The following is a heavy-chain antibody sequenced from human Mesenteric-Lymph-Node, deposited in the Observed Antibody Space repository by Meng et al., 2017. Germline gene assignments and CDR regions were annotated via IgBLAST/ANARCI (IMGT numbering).Heavy chain of an antibody. CDR2: IRNKANGGTT. D-gene: IGHD3-16*01. CDR1: GFTFSYYY. CDR3: TRVLGGKYYDYVWGSYLDY. Sequence: GESLKISCAASGFTFSYYYMSGVRQAPGKGLEWVGFIRNKANGGTTEYAASVKGRFTISRDDSKSIAYLQMNSLKTEDTAVYYCTRVLGGKYYDYVWGSYLDYWGQGTLVTVSS. V-gene: IGHV3-22*01. J-gene: IGHJ4*02.